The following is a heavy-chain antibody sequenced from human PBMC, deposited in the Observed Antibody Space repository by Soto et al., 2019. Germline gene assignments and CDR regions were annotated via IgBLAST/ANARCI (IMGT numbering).Heavy chain of an antibody. CDR3: ARETVELATNG. V-gene: IGHV3-7*01. J-gene: IGHJ4*02. CDR1: GFTFSSYW. Sequence: GGSLRLSCAASGFTFSSYWMSWVRQAPGKGLEWVANIKQDGSEKYYVDSVKGRFTISRDNAENSLFLQMSSLRAEDTAVYYCARETVELATNGWDQGTLVTVSS. CDR2: IKQDGSEK. D-gene: IGHD5-12*01.